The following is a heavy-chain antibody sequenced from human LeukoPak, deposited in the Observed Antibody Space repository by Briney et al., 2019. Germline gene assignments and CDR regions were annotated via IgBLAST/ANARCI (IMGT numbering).Heavy chain of an antibody. CDR2: IYYSGST. CDR3: ARDRWGYYFDY. J-gene: IGHJ4*02. D-gene: IGHD3-16*01. Sequence: PSQTLSLTCTVSGGSISSGDYYWSWIRQPPGKGLEWIGYIYYSGSTNYNPSLKSRVTISVDTSKNQFSLKLSSVTAADTAVYYCARDRWGYYFDYWGQGTLVTVSS. CDR1: GGSISSGDYY. V-gene: IGHV4-61*08.